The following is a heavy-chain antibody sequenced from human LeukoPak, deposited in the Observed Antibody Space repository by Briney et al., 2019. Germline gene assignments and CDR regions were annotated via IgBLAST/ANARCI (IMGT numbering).Heavy chain of an antibody. J-gene: IGHJ4*02. D-gene: IGHD1-26*01. V-gene: IGHV1-2*02. Sequence: ASVKVSCKASGYSFATKYMHWVRQAHGQGLEWMGWINPASGVTHYAQKFQGRVTMSRDTSITTVYMELTGPISDDTAMYYCARSRWELDADYWGQGTLVTVSS. CDR2: INPASGVT. CDR3: ARSRWELDADY. CDR1: GYSFATKY.